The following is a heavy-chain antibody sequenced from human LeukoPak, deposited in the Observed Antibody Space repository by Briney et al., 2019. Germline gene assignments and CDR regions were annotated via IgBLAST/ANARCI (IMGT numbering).Heavy chain of an antibody. J-gene: IGHJ5*02. Sequence: SETLSLTCTVSGASISGYYWSWIRQPPGKGLECIGYIYYSGSTNYNPSLKSRVTISVDTSKNQFSLNLSSVTAADTAVYYCARRVIMSAAGVPDTWLDPWGQGILVTVSS. V-gene: IGHV4-59*08. D-gene: IGHD2-8*01. CDR1: GASISGYY. CDR2: IYYSGST. CDR3: ARRVIMSAAGVPDTWLDP.